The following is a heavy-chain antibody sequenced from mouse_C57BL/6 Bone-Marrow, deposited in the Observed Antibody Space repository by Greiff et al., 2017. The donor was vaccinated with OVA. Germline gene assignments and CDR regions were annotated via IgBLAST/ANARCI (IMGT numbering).Heavy chain of an antibody. Sequence: LVESGPGLVKPSQSLSLTCSVSGYSITSGYYWNWIRQFPGNKLEWMGYISYDGSNNYNPSLKNRISITRDTSKNQFFLKLNSVTTEDTATYNCARGVADWYFDVWGTGTTVTVSS. V-gene: IGHV3-6*01. CDR3: ARGVADWYFDV. CDR2: ISYDGSN. D-gene: IGHD1-1*01. J-gene: IGHJ1*03. CDR1: GYSITSGYY.